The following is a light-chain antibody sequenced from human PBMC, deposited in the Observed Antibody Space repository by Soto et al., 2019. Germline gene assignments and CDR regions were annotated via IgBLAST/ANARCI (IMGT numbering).Light chain of an antibody. CDR3: QQYNNWLWT. J-gene: IGKJ1*01. CDR1: QSVSSN. V-gene: IGKV3-15*01. Sequence: EIVMTQSPATLSVSPGERATLSCRASQSVSSNLAWYQQKPGQAPRLLIYGASTRATGIPARFSGSGSGTEFTLTISSLQSEDFAVYYCQQYNNWLWTFGQGTKVENK. CDR2: GAS.